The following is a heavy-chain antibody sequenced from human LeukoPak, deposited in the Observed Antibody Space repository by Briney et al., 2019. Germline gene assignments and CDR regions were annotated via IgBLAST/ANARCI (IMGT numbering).Heavy chain of an antibody. CDR2: IYYSGST. D-gene: IGHD2-2*01. Sequence: SETLCLTCTVSGGSISSYYWSWIRQPPGKGLEWVGYIYYSGSTNYNPSLKSRVTTSVNTSKNQLSLKLSSVTAADTAVYYCARVIGYCSSTSCFGYFDYWGQGTLVTVSS. V-gene: IGHV4-59*08. J-gene: IGHJ4*02. CDR1: GGSISSYY. CDR3: ARVIGYCSSTSCFGYFDY.